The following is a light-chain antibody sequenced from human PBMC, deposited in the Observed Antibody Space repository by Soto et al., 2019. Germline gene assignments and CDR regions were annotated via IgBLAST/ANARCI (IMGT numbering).Light chain of an antibody. V-gene: IGLV2-14*01. J-gene: IGLJ1*01. Sequence: QSALTQPASVYGSPGQSITISCTGSSDDIGTYEYISWHQHHPGKAPKLIIFGVYDRPSGVSDRFSGSKSGNTASLTIFVFQREDETVYYCSSYTRGSTLPWVFGTGTKVTVL. CDR3: SSYTRGSTLPWV. CDR1: SDDIGTYEY. CDR2: GVY.